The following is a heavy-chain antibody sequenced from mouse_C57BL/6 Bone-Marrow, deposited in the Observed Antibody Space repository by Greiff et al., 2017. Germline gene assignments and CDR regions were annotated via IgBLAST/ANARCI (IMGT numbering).Heavy chain of an antibody. CDR2: IYPRDGST. CDR1: GYTFTSYD. D-gene: IGHD1-1*01. CDR3: ARLEFDGSNGDWYFDF. Sequence: VQLQQSGPELVKPGASVKLSCKASGYTFTSYDINWVKQRPGQGLEWIGWIYPRDGSTKYNDKFKGKATLTVDTSSSTAYMELHSLTTEDSAVYFCARLEFDGSNGDWYFDFWGTGTTVTVSS. J-gene: IGHJ1*03. V-gene: IGHV1-85*01.